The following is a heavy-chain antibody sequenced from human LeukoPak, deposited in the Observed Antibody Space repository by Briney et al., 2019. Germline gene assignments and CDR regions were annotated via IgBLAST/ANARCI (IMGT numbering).Heavy chain of an antibody. CDR1: GYTFTGYY. V-gene: IGHV1-2*02. Sequence: GASVKVSCKASGYTFTGYYMHWVRQAPGQGLEWMGWINPNSGGTNYAQKFQGRVTMTRDTSISTAYMELSRLRSDDTAVYYCAVQHYYDSSGRLDYWGQGTLVTVSS. CDR3: AVQHYYDSSGRLDY. J-gene: IGHJ4*02. D-gene: IGHD3-22*01. CDR2: INPNSGGT.